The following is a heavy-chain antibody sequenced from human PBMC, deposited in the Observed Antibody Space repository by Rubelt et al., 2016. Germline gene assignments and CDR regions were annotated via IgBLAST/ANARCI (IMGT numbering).Heavy chain of an antibody. J-gene: IGHJ3*02. CDR2: ITTNTGNP. V-gene: IGHV7-4-1*02. D-gene: IGHD1-1*01. Sequence: SFAINWVRQAPGQGLEWMGWITTNTGNPTYAQGFTGRFVFSLDTSVSTAYLQISSLKAEDTAVYYCARSNWDAGTFDIWGQGTMVTVSS. CDR3: ARSNWDAGTFDI. CDR1: SFA.